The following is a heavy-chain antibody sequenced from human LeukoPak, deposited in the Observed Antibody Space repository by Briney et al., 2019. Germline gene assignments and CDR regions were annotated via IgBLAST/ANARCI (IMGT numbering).Heavy chain of an antibody. Sequence: ASVKVSCKASGYTFTGYYMHWVRQAPGQGLEWMGWINPNSGGTNYAQKFQGWVTMTRDTSISTAYMELSRLRSDDTAVYYCARTRVAATRELGYWGQRTLVTVSS. V-gene: IGHV1-2*04. J-gene: IGHJ4*02. D-gene: IGHD2-15*01. CDR3: ARTRVAATRELGY. CDR2: INPNSGGT. CDR1: GYTFTGYY.